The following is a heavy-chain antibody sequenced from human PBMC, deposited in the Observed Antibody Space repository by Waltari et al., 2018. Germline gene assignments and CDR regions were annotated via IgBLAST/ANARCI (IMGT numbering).Heavy chain of an antibody. V-gene: IGHV4-59*08. CDR1: GGSIRTHY. J-gene: IGHJ3*02. D-gene: IGHD4-17*01. Sequence: QVQLQESGPGLVNPSETLSLTFTVSGGSIRTHYCGWIRQSPGKVLEWICYSYYTVSTNYNPSLKSRVSISVDTSKNQFSLKLTSVTAADTAVYYCASDTVLVGFDIWGQGTMVTVSS. CDR3: ASDTVLVGFDI. CDR2: SYYTVST.